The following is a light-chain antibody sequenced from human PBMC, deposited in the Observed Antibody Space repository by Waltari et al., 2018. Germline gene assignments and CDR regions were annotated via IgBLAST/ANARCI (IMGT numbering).Light chain of an antibody. CDR2: AAS. V-gene: IGKV1-8*01. CDR1: QGIRSY. Sequence: AIRLTQSPSSLSASPVTRVPITCRARQGIRSYLAWYQKKPGKAPKLLIYAASTLQSGVASRFSGSGSGTDFTLTISCLQSEDFATYYCKQYYSYPWTFGQGTKVEIK. CDR3: KQYYSYPWT. J-gene: IGKJ1*01.